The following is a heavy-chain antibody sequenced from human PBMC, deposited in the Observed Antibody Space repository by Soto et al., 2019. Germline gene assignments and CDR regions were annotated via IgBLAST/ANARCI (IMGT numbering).Heavy chain of an antibody. CDR2: INHSGST. D-gene: IGHD3-10*01. V-gene: IGHV4-34*01. CDR3: ARGRPPSVMVRGVPDYYYYYMDV. Sequence: SETLSLTCPVYGGSFSGYYWSWIRQPPGKGLEWIGEINHSGSTNYNPSLKSRVTISVDTSKNQFSLKLSSVTAADTAVYYCARGRPPSVMVRGVPDYYYYYMDVWGKGTTVTVSS. J-gene: IGHJ6*03. CDR1: GGSFSGYY.